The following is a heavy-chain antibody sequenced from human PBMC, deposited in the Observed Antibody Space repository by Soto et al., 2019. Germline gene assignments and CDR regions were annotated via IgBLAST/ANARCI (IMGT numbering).Heavy chain of an antibody. CDR2: IYYSGST. V-gene: IGHV4-59*01. J-gene: IGHJ4*02. Sequence: SETLSLTCTVSGGSISSYYWSWIRQPPGKGLEWIGYIYYSGSTNYNPALKSRVTISVDTSKNQFSLKLSSVTAADTAVYYGASQGIYGGPFDDWGQGTLVTVSS. CDR3: ASQGIYGGPFDD. CDR1: GGSISSYY. D-gene: IGHD4-17*01.